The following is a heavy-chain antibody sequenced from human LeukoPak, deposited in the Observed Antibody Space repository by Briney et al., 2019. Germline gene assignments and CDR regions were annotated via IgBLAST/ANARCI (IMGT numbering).Heavy chain of an antibody. CDR3: GRSRGFDI. Sequence: PSETLSLTCTVSGGSISSYYWSWIRQPPGKGLEWIGYIYYSGSTNYNPSLKGRVTISVDTSKNQFSLKLSSVTAADTAVYYCGRSRGFDIWGQGTMVTVSS. CDR1: GGSISSYY. CDR2: IYYSGST. J-gene: IGHJ3*02. V-gene: IGHV4-59*01.